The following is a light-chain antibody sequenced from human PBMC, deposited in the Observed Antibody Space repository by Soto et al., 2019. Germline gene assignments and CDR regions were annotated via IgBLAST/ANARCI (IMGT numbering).Light chain of an antibody. Sequence: DIQMTQSPSTLSASVGDRVTITCRASQSISPCVAWYQQKPGKVPKLLIYKASNLERGVPSRFSGSGSGTEFTLTISSLQPDDFATYYCQNYNNYPSTFGGGTKVEIK. CDR1: QSISPC. V-gene: IGKV1-5*03. J-gene: IGKJ4*01. CDR3: QNYNNYPST. CDR2: KAS.